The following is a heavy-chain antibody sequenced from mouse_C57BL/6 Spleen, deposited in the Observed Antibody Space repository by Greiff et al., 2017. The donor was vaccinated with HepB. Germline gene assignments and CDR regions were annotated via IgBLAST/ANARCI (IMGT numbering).Heavy chain of an antibody. D-gene: IGHD2-4*01. V-gene: IGHV5-9-1*02. CDR3: TRGDDYDDGFDY. CDR1: GFTFSSYA. Sequence: EVMLVESGEGLVKPGGSLKLSCAASGFTFSSYAMSWVRQTPEKRLEWVAYISSGGDYIYYADTVKGRFTISRDNARNTLYLQMSSLKSEDTAMYYCTRGDDYDDGFDYWGQGTTLTVSS. J-gene: IGHJ2*01. CDR2: ISSGGDYI.